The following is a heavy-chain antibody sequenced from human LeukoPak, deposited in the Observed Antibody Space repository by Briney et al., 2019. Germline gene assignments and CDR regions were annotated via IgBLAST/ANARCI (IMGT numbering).Heavy chain of an antibody. CDR3: ARENTARGGFDY. CDR1: GFTVSSNY. Sequence: PGGSLRLSCAASGFTVSSNYMSWVRQAPGKGLEWVSSISSSSSYIYYADSVKGRFTISRDNAKNLLYLQMNSLRAEDTAVYYCARENTARGGFDYWGQGTLVTVSS. CDR2: ISSSSSYI. V-gene: IGHV3-21*01. J-gene: IGHJ4*02. D-gene: IGHD3-10*01.